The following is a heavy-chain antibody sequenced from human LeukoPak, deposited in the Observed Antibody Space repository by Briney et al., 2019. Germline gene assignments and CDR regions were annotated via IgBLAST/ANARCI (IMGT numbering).Heavy chain of an antibody. CDR1: GYTFTSYY. V-gene: IGHV1-46*01. CDR2: INPSGGST. D-gene: IGHD6-13*01. CDR3: ARDGAAATFDY. Sequence: PSVKVSCKASGYTFTSYYMHWVRQAPGQGLEWMGIINPSGGSTSYAQKFQGRVTMTRDMSTSTVYMELSSLRSEDTAVYYCARDGAAATFDYWGQGTLVTVSS. J-gene: IGHJ4*02.